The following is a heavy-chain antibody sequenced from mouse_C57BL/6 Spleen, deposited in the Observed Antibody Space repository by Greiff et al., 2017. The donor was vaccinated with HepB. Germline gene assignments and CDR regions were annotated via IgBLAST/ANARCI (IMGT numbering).Heavy chain of an antibody. Sequence: VQLQQSGTVLARPGASVKMSCKTSGYTFTSYWMHWVKQRPGQGLEWIGAIYPGNSDTSSNQKFKGKAKLTAVTSASTAYMELSSLTNEDSAVYYCTRTFYDYDGWYFDVWGTGTTVTVSS. V-gene: IGHV1-5*01. D-gene: IGHD2-4*01. CDR3: TRTFYDYDGWYFDV. J-gene: IGHJ1*03. CDR2: IYPGNSDT. CDR1: GYTFTSYW.